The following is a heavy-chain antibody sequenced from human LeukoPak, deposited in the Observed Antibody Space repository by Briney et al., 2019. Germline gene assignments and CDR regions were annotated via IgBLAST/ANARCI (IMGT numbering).Heavy chain of an antibody. CDR2: IWTDGGT. CDR1: GFTVSNYY. Sequence: GGSLRLSCAASGFTVSNYYMSWVRQAPGKGLEWVSVIWTDGGTYYADSVRGRFTISRDDSKNTLFLQMDSLRAEDTAVYYCARGGELRDTGIAVYWGQGTLVTVSS. CDR3: ARGGELRDTGIAVY. J-gene: IGHJ4*02. D-gene: IGHD1-26*01. V-gene: IGHV3-53*01.